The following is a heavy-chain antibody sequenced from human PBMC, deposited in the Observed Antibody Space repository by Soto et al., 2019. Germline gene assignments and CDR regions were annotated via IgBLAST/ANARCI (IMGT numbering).Heavy chain of an antibody. CDR3: AKASGRSWYNWFDP. V-gene: IGHV1-69*13. Sequence: GASVKVSCKASGGNLTSYAISWVRQAPRQGLEFMGGIVPLFGTTNYAHKFRGRVTITADESTSTVYMEVSSLRSEDTAVYYCAKASGRSWYNWFDPWGQGTLVTVSS. D-gene: IGHD6-13*01. J-gene: IGHJ5*02. CDR1: GGNLTSYA. CDR2: IVPLFGTT.